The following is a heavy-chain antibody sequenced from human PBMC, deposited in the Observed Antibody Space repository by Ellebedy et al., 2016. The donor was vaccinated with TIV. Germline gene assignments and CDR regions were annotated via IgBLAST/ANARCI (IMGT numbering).Heavy chain of an antibody. V-gene: IGHV1-8*01. CDR2: MNPNSGNT. J-gene: IGHJ6*02. D-gene: IGHD4-23*01. CDR3: AREDGGGLYYYYYGMDV. Sequence: ASVKVSCXASGYTFTSYDINWVRQATGQGLEWMGWMNPNSGNTGYAQKFQGRVTMTRNTSISTAYMELSSLRSEDTAVYYCAREDGGGLYYYYYGMDVWGQGTTVTVSS. CDR1: GYTFTSYD.